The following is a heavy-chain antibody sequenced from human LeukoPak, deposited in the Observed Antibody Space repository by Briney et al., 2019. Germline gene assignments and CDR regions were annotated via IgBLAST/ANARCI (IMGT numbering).Heavy chain of an antibody. J-gene: IGHJ4*02. D-gene: IGHD6-13*01. CDR2: IRQDGDTK. Sequence: RGSLRLSCAASGFPFNAYWMTWVRQAPGKGLEWVANIRQDGDTKYVDSVKGRFTISRDNAMNSLYLQMNSLRAEDTAIYYCARSLPYGTTWYGRSDFWGQGTLVTVSS. V-gene: IGHV3-7*03. CDR3: ARSLPYGTTWYGRSDF. CDR1: GFPFNAYW.